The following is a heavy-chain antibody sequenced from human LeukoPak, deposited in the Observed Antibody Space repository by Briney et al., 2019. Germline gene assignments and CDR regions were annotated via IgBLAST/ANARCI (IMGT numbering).Heavy chain of an antibody. Sequence: PGGSLRLSCAASGFTFSSYEMNWVRQAPGKGLEWVSYISDSSSTKYYADSVKGRFTISRDNAKNSVYLQMKSLRAEDTAVYYCARGRDGYNLVDAFDIWGQGIMVTVSS. V-gene: IGHV3-48*03. CDR2: ISDSSSTK. CDR1: GFTFSSYE. D-gene: IGHD5-24*01. CDR3: ARGRDGYNLVDAFDI. J-gene: IGHJ3*02.